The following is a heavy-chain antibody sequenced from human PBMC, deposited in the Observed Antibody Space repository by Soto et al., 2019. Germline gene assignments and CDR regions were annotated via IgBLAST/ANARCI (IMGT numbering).Heavy chain of an antibody. Sequence: PSQTLSLTCAISGDSVSSNSAAWNWIRHSPSRGLEWLGRTYYRSKWYNDYAVSMRSRITINPDTTKNQFSLQLNYATPEDTAVYYCATWSFDDWGQGTMVTVYS. CDR3: ATWSFDD. J-gene: IGHJ4*02. CDR2: TYYRSKWYN. D-gene: IGHD3-3*01. V-gene: IGHV6-1*01. CDR1: GDSVSSNSAA.